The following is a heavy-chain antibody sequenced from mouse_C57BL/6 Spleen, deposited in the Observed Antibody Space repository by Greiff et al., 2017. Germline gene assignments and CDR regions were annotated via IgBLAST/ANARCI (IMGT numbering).Heavy chain of an antibody. J-gene: IGHJ4*01. D-gene: IGHD1-1*01. V-gene: IGHV1-9*01. CDR1: GYTFTGYW. CDR3: ARVGYYGSSYGDYAMDY. Sequence: VQLLQSGAELMKPGASVKLSCKATGYTFTGYWIEWVKQRPGHGLEWVGEILPGSGSTYYNEKVKGQVTFSADTSSNTVYMQLSSLTPEDSAIXYCARVGYYGSSYGDYAMDYWGQGTSVTVSS. CDR2: ILPGSGST.